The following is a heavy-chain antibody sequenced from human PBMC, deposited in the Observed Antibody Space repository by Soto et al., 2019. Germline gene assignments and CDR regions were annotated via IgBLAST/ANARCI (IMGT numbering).Heavy chain of an antibody. J-gene: IGHJ4*02. V-gene: IGHV3-11*05. Sequence: QVPLVESGGGLVKPGGSLRLSCAASGFPLSDYYLNWIRQAPGKGLEWVSHISASSTYTNYADSVKGRFTISRDNAKNSLYLQMSSLRAEDTAVYYCARETYGSGSYFSEPSIDYWGQGTLVTVSS. D-gene: IGHD3-10*01. CDR2: ISASSTYT. CDR3: ARETYGSGSYFSEPSIDY. CDR1: GFPLSDYY.